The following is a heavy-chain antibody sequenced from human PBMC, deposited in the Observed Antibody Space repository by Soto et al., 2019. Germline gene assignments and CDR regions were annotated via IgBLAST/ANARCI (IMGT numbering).Heavy chain of an antibody. CDR3: AKDPAGSTLGFFDI. CDR2: ISYDGSNT. Sequence: QVQLVESGGGVVQPGRSLRLSCAASGFTFSTYGMHWVHQAPGKGLEWVAVISYDGSNTYYADSVKGRFTFSRDNSKNTLYLQMNSLRAEDTAVYYCAKDPAGSTLGFFDIWGQGTMVTVSS. D-gene: IGHD3-10*01. V-gene: IGHV3-30*18. CDR1: GFTFSTYG. J-gene: IGHJ3*02.